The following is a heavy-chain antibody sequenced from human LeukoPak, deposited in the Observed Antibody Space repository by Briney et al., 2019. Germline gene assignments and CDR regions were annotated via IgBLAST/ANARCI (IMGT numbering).Heavy chain of an antibody. V-gene: IGHV1-24*01. Sequence: ASVKVSCKVSGYTLTKLSMHWVRQAPGKGLEWMGGFDPEDGETIYARKFQGRVTMTEDTSTDTAYMELSSLRSEDTAVYYCATAYYDILTGYYHFDYWGQGTLVTVSS. J-gene: IGHJ4*02. D-gene: IGHD3-9*01. CDR3: ATAYYDILTGYYHFDY. CDR1: GYTLTKLS. CDR2: FDPEDGET.